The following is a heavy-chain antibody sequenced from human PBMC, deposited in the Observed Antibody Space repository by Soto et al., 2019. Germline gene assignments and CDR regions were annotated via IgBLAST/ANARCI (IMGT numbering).Heavy chain of an antibody. V-gene: IGHV3-53*01. CDR1: GFTVSSNY. CDR3: ARDEVCSSTSCYDY. D-gene: IGHD2-2*01. CDR2: IYSGGST. Sequence: GGSLRLSCAASGFTVSSNYMSWVRQAPGKGLEWVSVIYSGGSTYYADSVKGRFTIPRDNSKNTLYLQMNSLRAEDTAVYYCARDEVCSSTSCYDYWGQGTLVTVSS. J-gene: IGHJ4*02.